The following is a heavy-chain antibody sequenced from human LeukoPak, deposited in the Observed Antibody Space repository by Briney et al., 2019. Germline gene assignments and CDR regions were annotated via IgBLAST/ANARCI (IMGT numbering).Heavy chain of an antibody. J-gene: IGHJ4*02. CDR1: GGSISSYY. CDR3: ARVRDTVVRYYFDY. D-gene: IGHD5-18*01. V-gene: IGHV4-59*01. CDR2: IYYSGST. Sequence: SETLSLTCTVSGGSISSYYWSWIRQPPGKGLEWIGYIYYSGSTNYNPSLKSRVTISVDTSKTQFSLKLSSVTAADTAVYYCARVRDTVVRYYFDYWGQGTLVTVSS.